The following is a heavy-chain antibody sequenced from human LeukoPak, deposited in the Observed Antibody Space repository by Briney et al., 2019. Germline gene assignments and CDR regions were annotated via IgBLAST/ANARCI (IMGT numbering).Heavy chain of an antibody. CDR3: AKDKAAAGYYYYYMDV. Sequence: GGTLRLSCAASGFTFSSYGMSWVRQAPGKGLEWVSAISGSGGSTYYADSVKGRFTISRDNAKNSLYLQMNSLRAEDTALYYCAKDKAAAGYYYYYMDVWGKGTTVTISS. CDR1: GFTFSSYG. J-gene: IGHJ6*03. CDR2: ISGSGGST. D-gene: IGHD6-13*01. V-gene: IGHV3-23*01.